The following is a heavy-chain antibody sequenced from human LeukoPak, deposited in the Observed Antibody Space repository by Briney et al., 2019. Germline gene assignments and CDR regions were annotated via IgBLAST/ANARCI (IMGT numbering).Heavy chain of an antibody. CDR2: IKQDGSEE. CDR3: ATLDSTKSVF. V-gene: IGHV3-7*01. D-gene: IGHD2-2*01. J-gene: IGHJ1*01. Sequence: PGGSLRLSCVASEFRFGRDWISWVRQAPGKGLEWVACIKQDGSEEYYVGSVRGRFTVSLDNGKNSLYLQMNSLRAEDTARYYCATLDSTKSVFWGRGTAVTVSS. CDR1: EFRFGRDW.